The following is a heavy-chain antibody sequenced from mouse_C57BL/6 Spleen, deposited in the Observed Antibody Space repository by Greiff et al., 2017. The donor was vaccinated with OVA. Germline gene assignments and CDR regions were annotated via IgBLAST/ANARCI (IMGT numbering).Heavy chain of an antibody. J-gene: IGHJ4*01. CDR2: INPSTGGT. Sequence: EVQGVESGPELVKPGASVKISCKASGYSFTGYYMNWVKQSPEKSLEWIGEINPSTGGTTYNQKFKAKATLTVDKSSSTAYMQLKSLTSEDSAVYYCARWSEAMDYWGQGTSVTVSS. CDR1: GYSFTGYY. CDR3: ARWSEAMDY. V-gene: IGHV1-42*01.